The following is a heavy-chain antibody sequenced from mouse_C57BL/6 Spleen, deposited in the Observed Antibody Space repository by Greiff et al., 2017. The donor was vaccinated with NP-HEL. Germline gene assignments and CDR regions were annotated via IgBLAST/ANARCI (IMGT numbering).Heavy chain of an antibody. J-gene: IGHJ3*01. CDR3: AKLFPFAY. D-gene: IGHD1-1*02. CDR1: GYTFTSYD. CDR2: IYPRDGST. Sequence: VKLQASGPELVKPGASVKLSCKASGYTFTSYDINWVKQRPGQGLEWSGWIYPRDGSTKYNETFKGKATLTVDTSSSTAYMELHSLTSEDAAVYFCAKLFPFAYWGQGTLVTVSA. V-gene: IGHV1-85*01.